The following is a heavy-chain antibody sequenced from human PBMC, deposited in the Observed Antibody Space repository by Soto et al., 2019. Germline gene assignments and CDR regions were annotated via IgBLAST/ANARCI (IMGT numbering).Heavy chain of an antibody. J-gene: IGHJ4*02. CDR3: ARQRTTVVTQAYFDH. Sequence: SETLSLTCSVSGESIISSSYYWVWIRQPPGQGLEWIGSIYYSGRTYYNPSFKSRVTISIDTSKNQFSLKLSSVTATDTAVYYCARQRTTVVTQAYFDHWGQGALVTVSS. CDR2: IYYSGRT. D-gene: IGHD2-21*02. CDR1: GESIISSSYY. V-gene: IGHV4-39*01.